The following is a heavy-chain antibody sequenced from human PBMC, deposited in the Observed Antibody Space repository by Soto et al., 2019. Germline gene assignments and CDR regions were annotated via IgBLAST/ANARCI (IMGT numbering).Heavy chain of an antibody. D-gene: IGHD2-8*02. J-gene: IGHJ4*02. V-gene: IGHV4-59*01. CDR2: IYYSGIT. CDR3: ARRGGVYYFDS. CDR1: GGSISSYY. Sequence: QVQLQESGPGLVKPSETLSLTCTVSGGSISSYYWSWIRQPPGKGLEWIGYIYYSGITDYNPSLKSRVTISVDTSKSQFSPKLSSVTAADTAVYYCARRGGVYYFDSWGQGTLVTVSS.